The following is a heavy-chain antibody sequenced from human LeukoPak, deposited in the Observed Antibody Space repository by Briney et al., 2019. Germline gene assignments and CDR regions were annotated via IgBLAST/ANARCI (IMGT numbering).Heavy chain of an antibody. Sequence: ASVKVSCKASGGTFSSYAISWVRQAPGQGLEWMGGIIPIFGTANYAQKFQGRVTITTDESTSTAYMELSSLRSEDTAVYYCARDHEMATGDAFDVWGQGTMVTDSS. CDR2: IIPIFGTA. CDR3: ARDHEMATGDAFDV. D-gene: IGHD5-24*01. J-gene: IGHJ3*01. V-gene: IGHV1-69*05. CDR1: GGTFSSYA.